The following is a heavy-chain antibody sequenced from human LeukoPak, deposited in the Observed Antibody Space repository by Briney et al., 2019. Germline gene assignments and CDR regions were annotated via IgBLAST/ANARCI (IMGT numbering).Heavy chain of an antibody. V-gene: IGHV3-9*01. CDR2: ISWNSGSI. J-gene: IGHJ4*02. D-gene: IGHD6-13*01. Sequence: GGSLRLSCAASGFTFDDYAMHWVRQAPGKGLEWVSGISWNSGSIGYVDSVKGRFTISRDNAKNSLYLQMNSLRAEDTALYYCAKARPGYSSSWYFDYWGQGTLVTVSS. CDR1: GFTFDDYA. CDR3: AKARPGYSSSWYFDY.